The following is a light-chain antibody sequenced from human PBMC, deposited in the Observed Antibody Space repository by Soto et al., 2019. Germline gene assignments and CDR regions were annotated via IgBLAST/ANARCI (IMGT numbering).Light chain of an antibody. V-gene: IGKV3D-15*01. J-gene: IGKJ4*01. CDR3: QQYNNWPSRT. CDR2: GAS. Sequence: EIVLTQSPATLSSFPGDRVTLSCRASQAVNTRLAWYQQKPGQAPRLLIYGASNRATGISDRFSGSGSGTEFTLTISSLQSEDFAVYFCQQYNNWPSRTFGGGTKVDIK. CDR1: QAVNTR.